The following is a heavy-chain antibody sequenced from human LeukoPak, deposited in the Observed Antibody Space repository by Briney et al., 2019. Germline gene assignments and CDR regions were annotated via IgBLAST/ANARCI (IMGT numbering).Heavy chain of an antibody. V-gene: IGHV4-39*01. CDR3: AREPNRGYEMYYFDY. CDR2: IYYRASS. D-gene: IGHD5-12*01. J-gene: IGHJ4*02. CDR1: GGSISSSSYY. Sequence: SETLSLTCSVSGGSISSSSYYWGWISQPPGRGLEWMGSIYYRASSYYNSSVKRQVTISVDTSKNQCSLKLSAVTAADTEVYYCAREPNRGYEMYYFDYWGQGTLVTVSS.